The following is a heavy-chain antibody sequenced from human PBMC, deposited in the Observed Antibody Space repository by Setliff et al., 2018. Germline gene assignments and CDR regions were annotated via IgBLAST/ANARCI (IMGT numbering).Heavy chain of an antibody. CDR3: ARALGYCSRTSCYADAFDI. Sequence: SETLSLTCAVSGYSISSDYHWGWIRQPPGKGLEWIGSMYHSGSTYYNPSLKSRVTISVDTSKNQFSLKLNYVTAADTAVYYCARALGYCSRTSCYADAFDIWGQGTMVTVSS. CDR2: MYHSGST. D-gene: IGHD2-2*01. CDR1: GYSISSDYH. J-gene: IGHJ3*02. V-gene: IGHV4-38-2*01.